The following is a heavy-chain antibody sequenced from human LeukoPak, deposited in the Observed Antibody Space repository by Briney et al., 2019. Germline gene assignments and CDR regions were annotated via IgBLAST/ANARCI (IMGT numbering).Heavy chain of an antibody. J-gene: IGHJ3*02. D-gene: IGHD3-10*01. CDR1: GYTFSAYY. CDR2: INPNSGGT. Sequence: GASVKVSCKASGYTFSAYYLHWVRQAPGQGLEWMGWINPNSGGTNYRQKFQGRVTMTRDTSISTAYMDMSRLRSDDTAMYYCARVGRGSMVRGEFHIDIWSQGTMVTVSS. V-gene: IGHV1-2*02. CDR3: ARVGRGSMVRGEFHIDI.